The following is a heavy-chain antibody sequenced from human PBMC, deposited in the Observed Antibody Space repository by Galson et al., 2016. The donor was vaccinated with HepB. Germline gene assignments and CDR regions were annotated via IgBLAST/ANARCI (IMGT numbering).Heavy chain of an antibody. CDR1: GFTFSNFG. V-gene: IGHV3-33*08. D-gene: IGHD3-16*01. Sequence: SLRLSCAASGFTFSNFGMHWVRQAPGKGLEWVAVIWYDGNNKFYAESVKGRFSISRDNSKNTVYVQMNSLRDEDTAVYYCARGSQPRMGGAGSMDVWGKGTTVTVSS. CDR2: IWYDGNNK. J-gene: IGHJ6*03. CDR3: ARGSQPRMGGAGSMDV.